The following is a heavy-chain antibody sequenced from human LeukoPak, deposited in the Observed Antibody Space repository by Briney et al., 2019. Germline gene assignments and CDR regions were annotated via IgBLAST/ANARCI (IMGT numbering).Heavy chain of an antibody. Sequence: PSETLSLTCTVSGGSICSSSYYWGWIRQPPGKGLEWIGSIYYSGSTYYNPSLKSRVTISVDTSKNQFSLKLSSVTAADTAVYYCARGEWLLFDYWGQGTLVTVSS. CDR1: GGSICSSSYY. J-gene: IGHJ4*02. CDR2: IYYSGST. CDR3: ARGEWLLFDY. D-gene: IGHD3-3*01. V-gene: IGHV4-39*07.